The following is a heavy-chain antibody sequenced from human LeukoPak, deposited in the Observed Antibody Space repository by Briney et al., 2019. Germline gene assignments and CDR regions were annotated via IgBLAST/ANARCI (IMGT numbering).Heavy chain of an antibody. CDR3: AKDFWSGYYPDY. CDR1: GFTFSSYA. Sequence: GGSLRLSCAGSGFTFSSYAMSWVRQAPGKGLEWVSGSGSGGSTHYADSVKGRFTISRDNSKNTLYLQMNSLRAEDTAKYYCAKDFWSGYYPDYWGQGTLVTVSS. J-gene: IGHJ4*02. CDR2: SGSGGST. V-gene: IGHV3-23*01. D-gene: IGHD3-3*01.